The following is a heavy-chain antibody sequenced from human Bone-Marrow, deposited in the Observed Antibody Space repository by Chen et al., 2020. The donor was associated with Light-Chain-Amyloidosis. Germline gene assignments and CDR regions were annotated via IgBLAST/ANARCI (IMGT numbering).Heavy chain of an antibody. CDR2: ISAHSGVT. Sequence: QARLVQSGAEVKKPGTSVKVSCKASGYRFTSYGLSWVRQAPGQGPEWLGWISAHSGVTSYAQKFQDRLSVTTDTSANIGYMELRRLTSDDTAVYYCARDWHSNYGDGHYFDNWGQGTLVSVSS. J-gene: IGHJ4*02. CDR1: GYRFTSYG. D-gene: IGHD4-4*01. V-gene: IGHV1-18*01. CDR3: ARDWHSNYGDGHYFDN.